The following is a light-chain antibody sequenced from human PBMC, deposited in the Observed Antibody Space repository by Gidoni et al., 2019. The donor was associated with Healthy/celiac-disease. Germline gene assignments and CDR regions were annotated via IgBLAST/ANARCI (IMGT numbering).Light chain of an antibody. CDR1: QSVLYSSNNKNY. J-gene: IGKJ4*01. CDR2: WAS. V-gene: IGKV4-1*01. CDR3: QQYYSTLLT. Sequence: DIVMTQSPDYLAVSLGERATINCKSSQSVLYSSNNKNYLAWYQQKPGQPPKLLIYWASTRESGVPDRFSGSGSGTDFTLTIISLQAEDVAVYYCQQYYSTLLTFXGXTKVEIK.